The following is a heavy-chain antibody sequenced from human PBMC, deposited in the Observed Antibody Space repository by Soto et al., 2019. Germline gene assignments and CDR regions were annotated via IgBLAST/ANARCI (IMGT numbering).Heavy chain of an antibody. CDR1: GDSIIGTGW. CDR2: VYHSGAT. CDR3: VRNGYYSLDV. V-gene: IGHV4-4*02. J-gene: IGHJ6*02. D-gene: IGHD3-22*01. Sequence: QVQLQESGPGLVRPSGTLSLTCAVSGDSIIGTGWWSWVRQSPGKGLDWIGEVYHSGATNYNPSLKSRVTISVDTSRNQCSLNLGSVTAADTGVYYCVRNGYYSLDVWGQGTTVTVSS.